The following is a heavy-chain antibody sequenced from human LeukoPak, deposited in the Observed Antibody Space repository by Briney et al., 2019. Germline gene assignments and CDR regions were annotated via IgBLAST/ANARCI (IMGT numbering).Heavy chain of an antibody. V-gene: IGHV3-11*01. CDR1: GFTFSDYY. J-gene: IGHJ3*02. Sequence: GGSLRLSCAASGFTFSDYYMSWIRQAPGKGLEWISYISSSGTAVFYADSVKGRFTISRDNAKNSLYLQMNSLRAEDTAMYYCARDVGYRYAQMFFDIWGQGTMVTVSS. CDR2: ISSSGTAV. CDR3: ARDVGYRYAQMFFDI. D-gene: IGHD5-18*01.